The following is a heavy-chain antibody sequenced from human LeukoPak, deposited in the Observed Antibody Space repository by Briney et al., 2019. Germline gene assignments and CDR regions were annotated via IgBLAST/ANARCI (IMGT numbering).Heavy chain of an antibody. CDR1: GFTFSRYS. CDR3: ARGRYFTRSWFPFDY. J-gene: IGHJ4*02. Sequence: GSLRLSCAASGFTFSRYSMNWVRQPPGKGLEWIGEINHSGSTNYNPSLKSRVTISVDTSKNQFSLKLSSVTAADTAVYYCARGRYFTRSWFPFDYWGQGTLVTVSS. CDR2: INHSGST. D-gene: IGHD6-13*01. V-gene: IGHV4-34*01.